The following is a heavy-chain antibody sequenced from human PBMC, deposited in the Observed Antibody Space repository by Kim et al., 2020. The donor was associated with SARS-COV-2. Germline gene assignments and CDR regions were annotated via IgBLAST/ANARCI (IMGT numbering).Heavy chain of an antibody. J-gene: IGHJ4*02. Sequence: KSRVTISVDTSKNQFCLKQSSVTAADTAVYYCARLKGGYCSGGSCYALDYWGQGTLVTVSS. CDR3: ARLKGGYCSGGSCYALDY. V-gene: IGHV4-34*01. D-gene: IGHD2-15*01.